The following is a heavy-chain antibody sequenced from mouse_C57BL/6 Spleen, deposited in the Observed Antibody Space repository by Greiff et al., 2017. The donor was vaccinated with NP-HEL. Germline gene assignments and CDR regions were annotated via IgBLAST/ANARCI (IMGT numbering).Heavy chain of an antibody. CDR2: IDPSDSYT. Sequence: VQLQQPGAELVKPGASVKLSCKASGYTFTSYWMQWVKQRPGQGLEWIGEIDPSDSYTNYNQKFKGKATLTVDTSSSTAYMQLSSLTSEDSAVYYCARWGNWDNWGQGTTLTVSS. CDR3: ARWGNWDN. V-gene: IGHV1-50*01. J-gene: IGHJ2*01. D-gene: IGHD4-1*01. CDR1: GYTFTSYW.